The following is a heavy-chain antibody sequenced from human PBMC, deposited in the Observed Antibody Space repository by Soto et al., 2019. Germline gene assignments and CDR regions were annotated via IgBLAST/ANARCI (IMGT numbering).Heavy chain of an antibody. Sequence: QVQLVQSGAEVKEPGASVKVPCKAAGYTFTSYGFSWVRQAPGQGLEWMGWISTYNGDTHYAQNLQGRVTMTTDTSTSTAYMELRSLRSDDTAVYYCARSNGIAAAGPPFDYWGQGTLVTVSS. CDR3: ARSNGIAAAGPPFDY. J-gene: IGHJ4*02. D-gene: IGHD6-13*01. CDR2: ISTYNGDT. CDR1: GYTFTSYG. V-gene: IGHV1-18*01.